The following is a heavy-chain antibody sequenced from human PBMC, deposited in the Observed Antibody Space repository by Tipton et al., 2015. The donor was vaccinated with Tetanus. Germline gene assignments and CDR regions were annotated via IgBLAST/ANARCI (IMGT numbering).Heavy chain of an antibody. Sequence: SLRLSCAAFRFTFSHYSMTWVRQAPGKGLEWVSSTSDSTDYIYYADSVKGRFTISRDNARNSLYLQMNSLRAEDTAMYYCARWTTYGSGWYIEYWGHGTLVTVSS. V-gene: IGHV3-21*01. CDR1: RFTFSHYS. CDR3: ARWTTYGSGWYIEY. CDR2: TSDSTDYI. D-gene: IGHD6-19*01. J-gene: IGHJ4*01.